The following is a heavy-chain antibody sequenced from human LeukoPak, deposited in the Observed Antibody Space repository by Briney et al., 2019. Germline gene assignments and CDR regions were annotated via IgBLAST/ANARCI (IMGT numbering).Heavy chain of an antibody. CDR1: GYSISSGYY. D-gene: IGHD3-10*01. V-gene: IGHV4-38-2*01. J-gene: IGHJ4*02. CDR2: IYHSGST. Sequence: SETLSLTCAVSGYSISSGYYWGWIRPPPGKGLEWIGSIYHSGSTYYDPSLKSRVTISVDTSKNQFSLKLSSVTAADTALSFVGRLCGKSRVRGVGGYGGQETRVTVSS. CDR3: GRLCGKSRVRGVGGY.